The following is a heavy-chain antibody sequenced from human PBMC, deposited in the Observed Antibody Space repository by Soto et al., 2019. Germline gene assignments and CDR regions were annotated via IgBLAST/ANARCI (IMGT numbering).Heavy chain of an antibody. Sequence: EVQLVESGGGLVQPGRSLRLSCAASGFNFDDYAMHWVRQAPGKGLEWVSGINWNSGRVGYADSVKGRFTISRDNAKNSLFLLMNSLRTEDTALYYCAKDIGSVDLTMVRGWDYWGQGTLLTVSS. CDR2: INWNSGRV. V-gene: IGHV3-9*01. CDR1: GFNFDDYA. CDR3: AKDIGSVDLTMVRGWDY. D-gene: IGHD3-10*01. J-gene: IGHJ4*02.